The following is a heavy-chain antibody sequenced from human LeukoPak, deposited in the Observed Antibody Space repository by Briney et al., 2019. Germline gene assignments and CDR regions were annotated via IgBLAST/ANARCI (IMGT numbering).Heavy chain of an antibody. CDR1: GGSISSYY. J-gene: IGHJ6*03. Sequence: SETLSLTCTVSGGSISSYYWSWIRQPAGKGLEWIGRIYTSGSTNYNPSLKSRVTMSVDTSKNQFSLKLSSVTAADTAVYYCAKEGRYCSGGSCFRMLGYMDVWGKGTTVTVSS. CDR3: AKEGRYCSGGSCFRMLGYMDV. D-gene: IGHD2-15*01. CDR2: IYTSGST. V-gene: IGHV4-4*07.